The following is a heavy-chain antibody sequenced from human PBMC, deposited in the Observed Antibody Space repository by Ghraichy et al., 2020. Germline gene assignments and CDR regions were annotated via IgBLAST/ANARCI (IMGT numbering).Heavy chain of an antibody. CDR1: GFTVSSNY. Sequence: GGSLRLSCAASGFTVSSNYMSWVRQAPGKGLEWVSVIYSGGSTYYADSVKGRFTISRDNSKNTLYLQMNSLRAEDTAVYYCARDSPPPSHPGPYYYYGMDVWGQGTTVTVSS. CDR2: IYSGGST. J-gene: IGHJ6*02. V-gene: IGHV3-66*02. CDR3: ARDSPPPSHPGPYYYYGMDV.